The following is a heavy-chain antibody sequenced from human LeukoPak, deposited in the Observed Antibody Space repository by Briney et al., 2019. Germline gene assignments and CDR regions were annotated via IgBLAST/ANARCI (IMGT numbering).Heavy chain of an antibody. V-gene: IGHV3-66*01. Sequence: GGSLRLSCAASGFTVSSNYMSWVRQAPGKGLEWVSVIYSGGSTYYADSVKGRFTISRDNSKNTLYLQMSSLRAEDTAVYYCARDGVAFGGVYFDYWGQGTLVTVSS. J-gene: IGHJ4*02. CDR2: IYSGGST. CDR3: ARDGVAFGGVYFDY. CDR1: GFTVSSNY. D-gene: IGHD3-16*01.